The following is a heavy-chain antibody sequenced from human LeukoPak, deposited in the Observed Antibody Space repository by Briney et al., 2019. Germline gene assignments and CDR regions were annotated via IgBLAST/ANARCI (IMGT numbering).Heavy chain of an antibody. Sequence: SETLSLTCTVSGGSISSYYWGWIRQPPGKGLEWIGYIYYSGSTNYNPSLKSRVTISVDTSKNQFSLKLSSVTAADTAVYYCASYRGTGMWYFDLWGRGTLVTVSS. CDR1: GGSISSYY. J-gene: IGHJ2*01. V-gene: IGHV4-59*12. CDR3: ASYRGTGMWYFDL. D-gene: IGHD7-27*01. CDR2: IYYSGST.